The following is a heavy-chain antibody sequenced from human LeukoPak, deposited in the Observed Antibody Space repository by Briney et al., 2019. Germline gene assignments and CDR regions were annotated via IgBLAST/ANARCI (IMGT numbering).Heavy chain of an antibody. D-gene: IGHD6-13*01. CDR3: ARKFFGDYSSSLNYYYYGMDV. V-gene: IGHV1-69*04. J-gene: IGHJ6*02. CDR1: GGTFSSYA. Sequence: ASVKVSCKASGGTFSSYAISWVRQAPGQGLEWMGRIIPILGIANYAQKFQGRVTITADKSTSTAYMELSSLRSEDTAVYYCARKFFGDYSSSLNYYYYGMDVWGQGTTVTVSS. CDR2: IIPILGIA.